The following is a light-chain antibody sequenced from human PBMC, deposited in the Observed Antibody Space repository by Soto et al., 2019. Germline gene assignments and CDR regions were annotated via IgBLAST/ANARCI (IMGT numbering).Light chain of an antibody. Sequence: QSVLTQPPSVSGSPGQSITISCTGTSSDVGGYNFVSWYQQHPGKAPKLMIYDVSDRPSGVSNRFSASKSGNTASLTISGLQAEDEADYYCSSYTSSTTLVFGTGTKVTVL. CDR2: DVS. CDR3: SSYTSSTTLV. J-gene: IGLJ1*01. V-gene: IGLV2-14*01. CDR1: SSDVGGYNF.